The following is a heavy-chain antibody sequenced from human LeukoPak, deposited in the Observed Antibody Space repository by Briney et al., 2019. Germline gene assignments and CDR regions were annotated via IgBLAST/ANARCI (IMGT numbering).Heavy chain of an antibody. CDR3: ATTFGVVTSDAFDI. CDR1: GGTFSSYA. J-gene: IGHJ3*02. CDR2: FDPEDGET. V-gene: IGHV1-24*01. D-gene: IGHD3-3*01. Sequence: ASVKVSCKASGGTFSSYAISWVRQAPGQGLEWMGGFDPEDGETIYAQKFQGRVTMTEDTSTDTAYMELSSLRSEDTAVYYCATTFGVVTSDAFDIWGQGTMVTVSS.